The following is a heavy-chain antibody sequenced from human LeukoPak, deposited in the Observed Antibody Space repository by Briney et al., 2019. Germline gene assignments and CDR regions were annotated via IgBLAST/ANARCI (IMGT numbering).Heavy chain of an antibody. J-gene: IGHJ5*02. D-gene: IGHD4-17*01. Sequence: ASVTVSCTASGYTFTSYGISWVRQAPGQGLEWMGWISAYNGNTNYAQKLQGRVTMTTDTSTSTAYMELRSLRSDDTAVYYCARSPYYGDSYNNWFDPWGQGTLVTVSS. CDR1: GYTFTSYG. V-gene: IGHV1-18*01. CDR2: ISAYNGNT. CDR3: ARSPYYGDSYNNWFDP.